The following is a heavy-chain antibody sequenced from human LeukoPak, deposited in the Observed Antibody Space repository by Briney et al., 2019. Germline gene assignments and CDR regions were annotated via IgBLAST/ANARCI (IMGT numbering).Heavy chain of an antibody. V-gene: IGHV3-23*01. CDR2: ISGSGGST. Sequence: GALRLSCAASGFTFSSYAMSWVRPAPGKGLEWVSAISGSGGSTYYADSVKGRFTISRDNSKNTLYLQMNSLRAEDTAVYYCAKDLISGYDLVGDDYWGQGTLVTVSS. J-gene: IGHJ4*02. D-gene: IGHD5-12*01. CDR1: GFTFSSYA. CDR3: AKDLISGYDLVGDDY.